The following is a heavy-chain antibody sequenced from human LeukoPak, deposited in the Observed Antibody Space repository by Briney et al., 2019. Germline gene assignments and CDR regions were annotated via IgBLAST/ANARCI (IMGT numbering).Heavy chain of an antibody. J-gene: IGHJ4*02. D-gene: IGHD4-23*01. CDR2: ISGSGGST. Sequence: GGSLRLSCAASGFTFSSYAMSWVRQAPGKGLEWVSAISGSGGSTYYADSVKGRFTISRDNSKNTLYLQMNSLGAEDTAVYYCAKAGRGNSLSGFDYWGQGTLVTVSS. V-gene: IGHV3-23*01. CDR3: AKAGRGNSLSGFDY. CDR1: GFTFSSYA.